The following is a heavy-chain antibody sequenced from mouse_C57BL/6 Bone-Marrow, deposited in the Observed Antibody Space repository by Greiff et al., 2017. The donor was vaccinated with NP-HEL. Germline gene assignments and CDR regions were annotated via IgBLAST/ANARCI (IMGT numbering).Heavy chain of an antibody. J-gene: IGHJ1*03. CDR2: ILPGSGST. CDR3: ARLWDGGYFDA. D-gene: IGHD4-1*01. V-gene: IGHV1-9*01. CDR1: GYTFTGYW. Sequence: QVQLQQSGAELMKPGASVKLSCKATGYTFTGYWIEWVKQRPGHGLEWIGEILPGSGSTNSNEKFKGKATFTADTSSNTAYMQLSSLTTEDSAIYYCARLWDGGYFDAWGTGTTVTVSS.